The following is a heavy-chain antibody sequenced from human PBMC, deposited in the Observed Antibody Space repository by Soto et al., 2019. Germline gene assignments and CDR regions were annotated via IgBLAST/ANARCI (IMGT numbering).Heavy chain of an antibody. J-gene: IGHJ6*02. D-gene: IGHD6-19*01. V-gene: IGHV3-72*01. CDR3: AMLGGWSGGSNDMDV. CDR2: IRRKANSYTT. CDR1: GLIFSDYH. Sequence: EVQLVESGGGLVQPGGSLRLSYAPSGLIFSDYHMDWVRQAPGKGLEWVGRIRRKANSYTTEYAASVKGRFTISRDDSRISLYLQMNSLKTEDTGVYYCAMLGGWSGGSNDMDVWGQGTTVTVSS.